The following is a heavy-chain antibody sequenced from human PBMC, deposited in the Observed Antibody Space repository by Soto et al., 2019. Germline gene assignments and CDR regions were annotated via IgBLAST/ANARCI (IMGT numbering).Heavy chain of an antibody. CDR3: ARDSGKKWELLFGY. CDR2: IYYSGST. J-gene: IGHJ4*02. CDR1: GGSISSYY. D-gene: IGHD1-26*01. V-gene: IGHV4-59*01. Sequence: SETLSLTCTVSGGSISSYYWSWIRQPPGKGLEWIGYIYYSGSTNYNPSLKSRVTISVDTSKNQFSLKLSSVTAADTAVYYCARDSGKKWELLFGYWGQGTLVTVSS.